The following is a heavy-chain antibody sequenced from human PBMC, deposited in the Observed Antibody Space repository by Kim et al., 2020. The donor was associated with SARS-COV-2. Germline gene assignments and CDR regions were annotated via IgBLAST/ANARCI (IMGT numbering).Heavy chain of an antibody. CDR2: IISSGSST. CDR3: ARGDFWSGFYFDY. CDR1: GFTFSDYY. Sequence: GGSLRLSCAASGFTFSDYYMNWIRQAPGKGLEWVSYIISSGSSTYYADSVKGRFTISRDNAKNSLYLQLNSLRAEDTAVYYCARGDFWSGFYFDYWGQGTLVTVSS. V-gene: IGHV3-11*01. J-gene: IGHJ4*02. D-gene: IGHD3-3*01.